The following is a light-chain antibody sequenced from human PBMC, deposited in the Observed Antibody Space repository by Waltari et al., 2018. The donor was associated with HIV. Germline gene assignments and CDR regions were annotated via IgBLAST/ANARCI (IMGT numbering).Light chain of an antibody. Sequence: QSVLTQPPSASGTPGQRVTISCSGSNSNIGSNTVNWYQQLPGTAPKLRIYNNKRRPSGVPDRISGSKSGTSASLAISGLQSEDEADYYCAAWDDSLNGVVFGGGTKLTVL. CDR1: NSNIGSNT. V-gene: IGLV1-44*01. J-gene: IGLJ2*01. CDR2: NNK. CDR3: AAWDDSLNGVV.